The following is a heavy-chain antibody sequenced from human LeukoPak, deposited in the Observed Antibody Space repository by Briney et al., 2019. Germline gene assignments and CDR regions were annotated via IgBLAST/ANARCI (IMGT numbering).Heavy chain of an antibody. CDR2: IIPIFGTA. V-gene: IGHV1-69*13. Sequence: SVKVSCKASGGTFSSYTISWVRQAPGQGLEWMGGIIPIFGTANYAQKFQGRVTITADESTSTAYMELSSLRSEDTAVYYCASLTGTTRGGYYYYYGMDVWGKGTTVTVSS. CDR1: GGTFSSYT. J-gene: IGHJ6*04. D-gene: IGHD1-20*01. CDR3: ASLTGTTRGGYYYYYGMDV.